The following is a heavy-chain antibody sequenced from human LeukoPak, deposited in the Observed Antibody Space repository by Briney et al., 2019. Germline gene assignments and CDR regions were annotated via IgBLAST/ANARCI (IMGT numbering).Heavy chain of an antibody. CDR2: ISGTGVTT. V-gene: IGHV3-23*01. CDR3: AKTPLWVVQGVIGWFDP. J-gene: IGHJ5*02. D-gene: IGHD3-10*01. Sequence: PGGSLRLSCAGSGFTFGSHAMGWVRQAPGKGLEWVSGISGTGVTTYYADSVKGRFTISRDNSKNTLYLQMNSLRVEDTAVYHCAKTPLWVVQGVIGWFDPWGQGTLVTVSS. CDR1: GFTFGSHA.